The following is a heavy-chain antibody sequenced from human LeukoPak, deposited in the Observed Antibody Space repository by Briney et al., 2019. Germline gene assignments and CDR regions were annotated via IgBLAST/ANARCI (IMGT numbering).Heavy chain of an antibody. V-gene: IGHV4-39*01. CDR2: IYYSGST. J-gene: IGHJ4*02. D-gene: IGHD3-22*01. Sequence: PSETLSLTCTVSGGSISSSSYYWGWIRQPPGKGLEWIGSIYYSGSTYYNPSLKSRVTISVDTSKNQFSLKLSSVTAADTAVYYCARLNYYYDSSGYYHRSPLHYSGQGTLVTVSS. CDR3: ARLNYYYDSSGYYHRSPLHY. CDR1: GGSISSSSYY.